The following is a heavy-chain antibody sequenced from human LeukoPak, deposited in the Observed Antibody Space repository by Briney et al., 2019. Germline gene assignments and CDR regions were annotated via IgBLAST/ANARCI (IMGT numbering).Heavy chain of an antibody. J-gene: IGHJ6*03. Sequence: SETLSLTCTVSGGSISSGSYYWSWIRQPAGKGLEWIGRIYISGSTNYNPSLKSRVTISVDKSKNQFSLKLSSVTAADTAVYYCATEDDSRTGVDYYYYMDVWGKGTTVTVSS. CDR2: IYISGST. V-gene: IGHV4-61*02. CDR3: ATEDDSRTGVDYYYYMDV. D-gene: IGHD3-22*01. CDR1: GGSISSGSYY.